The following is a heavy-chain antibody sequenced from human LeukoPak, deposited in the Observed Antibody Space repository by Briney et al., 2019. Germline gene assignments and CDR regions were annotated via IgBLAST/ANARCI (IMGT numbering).Heavy chain of an antibody. CDR1: GFTFSSYW. J-gene: IGHJ4*02. CDR3: ARDGGGY. V-gene: IGHV3-7*01. CDR2: IKQDGSEK. D-gene: IGHD3-16*01. Sequence: LPGGSLRLPCGASGFTFSSYWMSWVRQAPGKGLEWVANIKQDGSEKYYVDSVKGRFTISRDNAKNSLYLQMNSLRAEDTAVYYCARDGGGYWGQGTLVTVSS.